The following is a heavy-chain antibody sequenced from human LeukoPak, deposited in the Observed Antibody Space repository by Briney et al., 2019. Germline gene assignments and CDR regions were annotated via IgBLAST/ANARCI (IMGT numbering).Heavy chain of an antibody. CDR2: MNPNSGNT. J-gene: IGHJ5*02. CDR3: ARGIRYYDILTGYLPYNWFDP. V-gene: IGHV1-8*01. D-gene: IGHD3-9*01. CDR1: GYTFTSYD. Sequence: ASVKVSFKASGYTFTSYDINWVRQATGQGLEWMGWMNPNSGNTGYAQKFQGRVTMTRNTTISTAYMELSSLRSEDTAVYYCARGIRYYDILTGYLPYNWFDPWGQGTLVTVFS.